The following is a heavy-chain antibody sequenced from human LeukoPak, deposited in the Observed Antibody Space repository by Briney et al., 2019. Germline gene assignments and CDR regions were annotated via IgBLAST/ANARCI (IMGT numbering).Heavy chain of an antibody. V-gene: IGHV3-23*01. CDR2: TVGGGDGT. CDR3: AKGGADYYYDSSGYYDWFDP. D-gene: IGHD3-22*01. Sequence: GGSLRLSCAASGFTFSSTSMSWVRQAPGKGLEWVAVTVGGGDGTYYADSVKGRFTISRDNSKNTLYLQMNSLRAEDTAVYYCAKGGADYYYDSSGYYDWFDPWGQGTLVTVSS. J-gene: IGHJ5*02. CDR1: GFTFSSTS.